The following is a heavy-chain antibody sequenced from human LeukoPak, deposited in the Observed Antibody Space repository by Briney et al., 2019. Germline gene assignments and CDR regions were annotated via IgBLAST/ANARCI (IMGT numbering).Heavy chain of an antibody. CDR1: GFTFSSYS. V-gene: IGHV3-21*01. J-gene: IGHJ4*02. D-gene: IGHD6-19*01. CDR3: ARSLAVAGTGDDY. CDR2: ISSSSSYI. Sequence: PGGSLRLSCAASGFTFSSYSMNWVRQAPGKGLEWVSSISSSSSYIYYADSVKGRFTISRDNAKNSLYLQMNSLRAEDTAVYYCARSLAVAGTGDDYWGQGNLVTVSS.